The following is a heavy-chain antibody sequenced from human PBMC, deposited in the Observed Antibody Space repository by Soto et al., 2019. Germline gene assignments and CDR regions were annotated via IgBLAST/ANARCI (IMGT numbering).Heavy chain of an antibody. CDR3: ATAYVLRLGDLSLSWGDAFDV. CDR2: IYYSGST. V-gene: IGHV4-31*03. Sequence: SETLSLTCTVSGGSISSGGDYWGWIRQHPGKGLEWIGYIYYSGSTYYNPSLKSRLAIAVDTSKNQFSLKLNSVTAADTAVYYCATAYVLRLGDLSLSWGDAFDVWGQGTMVTVSS. CDR1: GGSISSGGDY. D-gene: IGHD3-16*02. J-gene: IGHJ3*01.